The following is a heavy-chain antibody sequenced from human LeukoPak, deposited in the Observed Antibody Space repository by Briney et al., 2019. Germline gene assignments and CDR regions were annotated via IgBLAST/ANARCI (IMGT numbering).Heavy chain of an antibody. D-gene: IGHD3-22*01. CDR3: AREEPYYYDSSGYYPARGAFDI. V-gene: IGHV3-33*01. Sequence: GGSLRLSCAASGFTFSSYGMHWVRQAPGKGLEWVAVIWYDGSNKYYADSVKGRFTISRDNSKNTLYLQMNSLRAEDTAVYYCAREEPYYYDSSGYYPARGAFDIWGQGTMVTVSS. J-gene: IGHJ3*02. CDR2: IWYDGSNK. CDR1: GFTFSSYG.